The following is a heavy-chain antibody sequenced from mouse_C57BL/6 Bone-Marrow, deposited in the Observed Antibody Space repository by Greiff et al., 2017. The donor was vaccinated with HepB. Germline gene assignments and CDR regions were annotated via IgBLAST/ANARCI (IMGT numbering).Heavy chain of an antibody. J-gene: IGHJ4*01. CDR3: AMEITTVVAPYYYAMDY. V-gene: IGHV1-74*01. CDR1: GYTFTSYW. D-gene: IGHD1-1*01. Sequence: VQLQQPGAELVKPGASVKVSCKASGYTFTSYWMHWVKQRPGQGLEWIGRIHPSDSDTNYNQKFKGKATLTVDKSSSTAYMQLSSLTSEASAVYVCAMEITTVVAPYYYAMDYWGQGTSVTVSS. CDR2: IHPSDSDT.